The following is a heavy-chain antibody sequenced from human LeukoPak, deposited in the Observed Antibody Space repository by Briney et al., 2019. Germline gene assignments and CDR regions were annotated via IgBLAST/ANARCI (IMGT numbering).Heavy chain of an antibody. CDR1: GFTFSSYW. J-gene: IGHJ5*02. V-gene: IGHV3-7*01. D-gene: IGHD3-3*01. Sequence: GESLRLSCAASGFTFSSYWMSWVRQAPGKGLEWVANIKQDGSEKYYVDSVKGRFTISRDNAKNSLYLQMNSLRAEDTAVYYCARDVRFSNWWFDPWGQGTLVTVSS. CDR2: IKQDGSEK. CDR3: ARDVRFSNWWFDP.